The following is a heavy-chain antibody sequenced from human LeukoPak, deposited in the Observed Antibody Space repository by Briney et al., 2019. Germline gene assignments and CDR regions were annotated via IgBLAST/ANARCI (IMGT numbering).Heavy chain of an antibody. CDR3: IGSGGWPGY. V-gene: IGHV3-74*01. D-gene: IGHD1-26*01. Sequence: GGSLRLSCAASGFTFSSYSMNWVRQAPGKGLVWVSRIASDGSTVYADSVKGRFTISRDNAKDTVYLQMNSLRVEDTAVYYCIGSGGWPGYWGQGTLVTVSS. J-gene: IGHJ4*02. CDR1: GFTFSSYS. CDR2: IASDGST.